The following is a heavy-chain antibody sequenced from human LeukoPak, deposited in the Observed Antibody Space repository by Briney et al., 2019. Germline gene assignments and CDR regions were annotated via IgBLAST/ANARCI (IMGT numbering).Heavy chain of an antibody. CDR1: GFTFSSYA. V-gene: IGHV3-23*01. J-gene: IGHJ4*02. CDR3: AKRMSRGAVAALFDY. CDR2: ISGSGGST. Sequence: GGSLRLSCAASGFTFSSYAMSWVRQAPGKGLEWVSAISGSGGSTYYADSAKGRFTISRDNSKNTLYLQMNSLRAEDTAVYYCAKRMSRGAVAALFDYWGQGTLVTVSS. D-gene: IGHD6-19*01.